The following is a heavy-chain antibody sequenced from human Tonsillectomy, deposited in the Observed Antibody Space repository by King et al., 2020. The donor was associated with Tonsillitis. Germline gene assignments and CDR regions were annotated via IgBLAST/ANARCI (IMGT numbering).Heavy chain of an antibody. V-gene: IGHV4-34*01. Sequence: QVQLQQWGAGLLTPSETLSLTCAVYGGSFSGYYCSWIRQPPGKGLEWIGEINHSGGPNYNPPLKSRVTISVDTSKNEFSLKLRTVTAADTAVYYCATTDEFWSGSIFRDAFDIWGQGTMVTVSS. CDR1: GGSFSGYY. D-gene: IGHD3-3*01. J-gene: IGHJ3*02. CDR2: INHSGGP. CDR3: ATTDEFWSGSIFRDAFDI.